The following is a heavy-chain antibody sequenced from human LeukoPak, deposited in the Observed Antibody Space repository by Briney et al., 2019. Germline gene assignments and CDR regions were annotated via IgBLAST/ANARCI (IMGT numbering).Heavy chain of an antibody. J-gene: IGHJ4*02. CDR1: GGTFSSYA. CDR3: ARGVLWFGELYYFDY. D-gene: IGHD3-10*01. CDR2: IIPIFGTA. V-gene: IGHV1-69*05. Sequence: SVKVSCKASGGTFSSYAISWMRQAPGQGLEWMGRIIPIFGTANYAQKFQGRVTITTDESTSTAYMELSSLRSEDTAVYYCARGVLWFGELYYFDYWGQGTLVTVSS.